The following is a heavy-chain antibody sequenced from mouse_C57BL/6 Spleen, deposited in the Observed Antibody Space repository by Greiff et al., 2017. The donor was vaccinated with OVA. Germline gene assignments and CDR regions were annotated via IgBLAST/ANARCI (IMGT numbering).Heavy chain of an antibody. CDR3: ARSAELGLFAY. Sequence: LVESGAELVKPGASVKISCKASGYAFSSYWMNWVKQRPGKGLEWIGQIYPGDGDTNYNGKFKGKATLTADKSSSTAYMQLSSLTSEDSAVYFCARSAELGLFAYWGQGTLVTVSA. CDR2: IYPGDGDT. V-gene: IGHV1-80*01. J-gene: IGHJ3*01. CDR1: GYAFSSYW. D-gene: IGHD4-1*01.